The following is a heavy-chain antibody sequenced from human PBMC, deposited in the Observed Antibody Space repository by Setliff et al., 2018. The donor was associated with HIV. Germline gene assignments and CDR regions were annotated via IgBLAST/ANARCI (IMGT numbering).Heavy chain of an antibody. V-gene: IGHV3-30*04. D-gene: IGHD1-7*01. CDR2: ISYDVTSK. J-gene: IGHJ4*02. CDR3: AREKEQLELPGNLGY. Sequence: GGSLRLSCAASGFTFSTYAIHWVRQAPGKGLEWVAVISYDVTSKYYADSVKGRFTISRDNSKSTLYLQMNSLISEDTAVYYCAREKEQLELPGNLGYWGQGTLVTVSS. CDR1: GFTFSTYA.